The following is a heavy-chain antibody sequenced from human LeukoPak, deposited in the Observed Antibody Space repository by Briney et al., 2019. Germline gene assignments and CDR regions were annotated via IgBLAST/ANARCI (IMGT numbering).Heavy chain of an antibody. J-gene: IGHJ5*02. CDR3: AGWYGSGSSNWFDP. CDR2: IYYSGST. CDR1: GGSISSGGYY. V-gene: IGHV4-31*03. D-gene: IGHD3-10*01. Sequence: TSETLSLTCTVSGGSISSGGYYWSWIRQHPGKGLEWIGYIYYSGSTYYNPSLKSRVTISVDTSKNQFSLKLSSVTAADTAVYYCAGWYGSGSSNWFDPWGQGTLVTVSS.